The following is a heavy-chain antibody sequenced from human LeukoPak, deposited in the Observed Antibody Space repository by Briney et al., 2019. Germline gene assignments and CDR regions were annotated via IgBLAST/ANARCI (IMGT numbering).Heavy chain of an antibody. CDR1: GGTFSSYA. J-gene: IGHJ4*02. V-gene: IGHV1-69*06. CDR2: IIPIFGTA. Sequence: GASVKVSCKASGGTFSSYAISWVRQAPGQGLEWMGGIIPIFGTANYAQKFQGRVTITADKSTGTAYMELSSLRSEDTAVYYCARARSGYGSGSYYRDYYFDYWGQGTLVTVSS. D-gene: IGHD3-10*01. CDR3: ARARSGYGSGSYYRDYYFDY.